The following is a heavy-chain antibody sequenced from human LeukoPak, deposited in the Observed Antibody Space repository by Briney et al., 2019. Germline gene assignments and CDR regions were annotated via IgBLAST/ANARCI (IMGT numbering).Heavy chain of an antibody. CDR3: ARDQGSYYGVDV. CDR1: AGSISTYY. Sequence: SETLSLTCTVSAGSISTYYWSWIRQPAGKGLEWIGRMYTSGTTKYNPSLKSRVTMSVDTSNNQFSLKVSSVTAADTAVYYCARDQGSYYGVDVWGQGTTVTVSS. CDR2: MYTSGTT. V-gene: IGHV4-4*07. J-gene: IGHJ6*02.